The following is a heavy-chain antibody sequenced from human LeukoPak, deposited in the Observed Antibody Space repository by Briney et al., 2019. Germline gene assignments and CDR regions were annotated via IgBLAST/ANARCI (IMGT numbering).Heavy chain of an antibody. V-gene: IGHV3-21*01. Sequence: GGSLRLSCAASGFTFSSYSMNWVRQAPGKGLEWVSSISSSSSYIYYADSVKGRFTISRDNAKNSLYLQMNSLRAEDTAVYYCARDLVVGGYNFGGAFDIWGQGTMVTVSS. CDR1: GFTFSSYS. CDR3: ARDLVVGGYNFGGAFDI. J-gene: IGHJ3*02. CDR2: ISSSSSYI. D-gene: IGHD5-24*01.